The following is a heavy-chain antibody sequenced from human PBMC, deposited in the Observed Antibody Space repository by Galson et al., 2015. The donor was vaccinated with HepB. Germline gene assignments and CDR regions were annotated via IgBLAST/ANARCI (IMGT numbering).Heavy chain of an antibody. CDR2: ISSGSSYM. CDR3: ARGGAYNGLDV. D-gene: IGHD4/OR15-4a*01. Sequence: SLRLSCAVSGFTFSSFSMNWVRQAPGKGLEWVSSISSGSSYMYYIDSVKGRFTISRDNAMNSLYLQMNSLRAEDTATYYCARGGAYNGLDVWGQGTTVTVSS. V-gene: IGHV3-21*04. CDR1: GFTFSSFS. J-gene: IGHJ6*02.